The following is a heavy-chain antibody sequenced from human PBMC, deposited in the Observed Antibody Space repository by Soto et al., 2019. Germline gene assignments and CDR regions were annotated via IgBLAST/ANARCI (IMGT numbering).Heavy chain of an antibody. CDR3: AKTITLTNDAFDI. J-gene: IGHJ3*02. V-gene: IGHV4-30-4*01. Sequence: PSETLSLTCTVSGGSISSGDYYWTWIRQPPGKGLEWIGYIYYSGNTYYNPSLKSRLTISLDTSKSQFSLKLSSVAAADTAVYYWAKTITLTNDAFDIWGQGTMVTVSS. CDR1: GGSISSGDYY. CDR2: IYYSGNT. D-gene: IGHD3-10*01.